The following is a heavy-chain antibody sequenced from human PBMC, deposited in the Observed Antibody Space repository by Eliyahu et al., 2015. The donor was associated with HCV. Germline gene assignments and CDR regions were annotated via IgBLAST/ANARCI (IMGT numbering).Heavy chain of an antibody. V-gene: IGHV1-69*01. J-gene: IGHJ3*02. CDR3: ARRRITIFGVPTGHHGAFDI. Sequence: EVKKPGSSVKVSCKASGGTFSSYAISWVRQAPGQGLEWMGGIIPIFGTANYAQKFQGRVTITADESTSTAYMELSSLETEGPAVYYCARRRITIFGVPTGHHGAFDIWGQGTMVTVSS. CDR2: IIPIFGTA. D-gene: IGHD3-3*01. CDR1: GGTFSSYA.